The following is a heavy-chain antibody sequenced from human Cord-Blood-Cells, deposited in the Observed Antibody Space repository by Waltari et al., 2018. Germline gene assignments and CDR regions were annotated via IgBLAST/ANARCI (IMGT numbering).Heavy chain of an antibody. Sequence: QVQLVQSGAEVKKPGSSVKVSCKASGGTFSSYAISWVRQAPGQGLEWMVWIITVFGTAKAAQKFQGRGTTTADKSPRTAYMELSSLRTEDTAVYYCARERGGYDYFDYWGQGTLVTVSS. CDR3: ARERGGYDYFDY. CDR2: IITVFGTA. CDR1: GGTFSSYA. V-gene: IGHV1-69*06. J-gene: IGHJ4*02. D-gene: IGHD3-10*01.